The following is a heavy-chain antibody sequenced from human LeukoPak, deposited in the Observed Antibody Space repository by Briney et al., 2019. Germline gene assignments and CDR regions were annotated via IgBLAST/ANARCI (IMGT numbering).Heavy chain of an antibody. Sequence: PSESLSLTCTVSGGSIISDSYYWSWIRQPAGKGLEWIGRIHSSGTTKYNPSLRSRVTISIDTSKNQFSLTLNSVTAADTAVYYCARDGWELGDDAFDIWGQGTTVTVSS. J-gene: IGHJ3*02. V-gene: IGHV4-61*02. CDR3: ARDGWELGDDAFDI. CDR1: GGSIISDSYY. CDR2: IHSSGTT. D-gene: IGHD3-10*01.